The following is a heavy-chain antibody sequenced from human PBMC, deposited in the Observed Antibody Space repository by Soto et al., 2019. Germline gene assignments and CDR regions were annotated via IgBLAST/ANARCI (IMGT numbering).Heavy chain of an antibody. V-gene: IGHV4-39*01. CDR1: GGSISSSSYY. J-gene: IGHJ6*03. Sequence: PSETLSLTCTVSGGSISSSSYYWGWIRQPPGKGLEWIGSIYYSGSTYYNPSLKSRVTISVDTSKNQFSLKLSSVTAADTAVYYCARPTPPSIAARRDYCYFNDVSRKGTTDIVYS. D-gene: IGHD6-6*01. CDR2: IYYSGST. CDR3: ARPTPPSIAARRDYCYFNDV.